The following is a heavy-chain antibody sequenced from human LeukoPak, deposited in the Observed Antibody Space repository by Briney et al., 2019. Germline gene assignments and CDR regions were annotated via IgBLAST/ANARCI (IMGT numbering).Heavy chain of an antibody. D-gene: IGHD2-21*01. CDR3: ETFLGGVIGVFEF. Sequence: GGSLRLSCGASGFTFSTYEMNWVRQAPGKGLEWVSYISSSGSTKYYAESVKGRFTISRDNAKNSLYLQMRSLRAEDTAVYYCETFLGGVIGVFEFGGKGKMVTVSS. V-gene: IGHV3-48*03. CDR2: ISSSGSTK. J-gene: IGHJ3*01. CDR1: GFTFSTYE.